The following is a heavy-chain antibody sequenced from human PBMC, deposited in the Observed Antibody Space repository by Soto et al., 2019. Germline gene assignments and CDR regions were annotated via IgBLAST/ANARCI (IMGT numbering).Heavy chain of an antibody. V-gene: IGHV4-31*03. CDR3: ARDYSATPYYYYGMGV. CDR1: GGSISSGGYY. CDR2: IYYSGST. D-gene: IGHD4-4*01. Sequence: PSETLSLTCTVSGGSISSGGYYWSWIRQQPGKGLEWHGYIYYSGSTYYNPSLKSRVTISVDTSKDRFSRTLSTVTAADTAVYYFARDYSATPYYYYGMGVWGQGTTVTVSS. J-gene: IGHJ6*02.